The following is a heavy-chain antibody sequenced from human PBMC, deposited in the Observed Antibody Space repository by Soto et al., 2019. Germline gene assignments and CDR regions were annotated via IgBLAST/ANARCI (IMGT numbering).Heavy chain of an antibody. V-gene: IGHV4-59*01. D-gene: IGHD2-2*01. CDR3: AREGGGEPAAMVDYYYGMDV. CDR2: IYYSGST. CDR1: GGSISSCY. Sequence: PSETLCLTCTVSGGSISSCYWSWSRLPPGKGLEWIGYIYYSGSTNYNPSLKSRVTISVDTSKNQFSLKLSSVTAADTAVYYCAREGGGEPAAMVDYYYGMDVWGQGTTVTVS. J-gene: IGHJ6*02.